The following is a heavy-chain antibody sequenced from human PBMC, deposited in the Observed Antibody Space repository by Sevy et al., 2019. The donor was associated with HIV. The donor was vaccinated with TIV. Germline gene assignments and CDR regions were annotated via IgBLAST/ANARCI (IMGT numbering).Heavy chain of an antibody. V-gene: IGHV3-7*03. J-gene: IGHJ6*02. CDR1: GFTFKNYW. D-gene: IGHD3-10*01. CDR3: ARGPRDYGSQSYYNPPYAFEV. Sequence: GESLKISCAGSGFTFKNYWVTWVRQAPGKGLEWVANIKPDGSERNYVDSVRGRFTISRDNAKNSLYLQMGSLRADDTAVYYCARGPRDYGSQSYYNPPYAFEVWGQGTTVTVSS. CDR2: IKPDGSER.